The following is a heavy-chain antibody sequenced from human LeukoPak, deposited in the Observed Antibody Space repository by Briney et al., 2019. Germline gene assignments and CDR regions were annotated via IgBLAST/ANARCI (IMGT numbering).Heavy chain of an antibody. CDR1: GGSISSGSYY. V-gene: IGHV4-61*01. J-gene: IGHJ4*02. D-gene: IGHD5-12*01. CDR3: ARDGYSGNDGL. CDR2: IYHSGST. Sequence: SETLSLTCTVSGGSISSGSYYWSWIRQPPGKGLEWIGYIYHSGSTNYNPSLKSRVTISVDTSKNQFSLKLSSVTAADTAVYYCARDGYSGNDGLWGQGTLVTVSS.